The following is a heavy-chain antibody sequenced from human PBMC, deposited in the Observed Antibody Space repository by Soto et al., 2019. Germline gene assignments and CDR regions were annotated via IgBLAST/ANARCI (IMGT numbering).Heavy chain of an antibody. CDR1: GFTFSSYS. CDR3: ARDRIAARYFDY. D-gene: IGHD6-6*01. V-gene: IGHV3-21*01. J-gene: IGHJ4*02. Sequence: LRLSCAASGFTFSSYSMNWVRQAPGKGLEWVSSISNSSSYIYYADSVRGRFTISRDNAKNSLYLQMNSLRAEDTAVYYCARDRIAARYFDYWGQGTLVTVSS. CDR2: ISNSSSYI.